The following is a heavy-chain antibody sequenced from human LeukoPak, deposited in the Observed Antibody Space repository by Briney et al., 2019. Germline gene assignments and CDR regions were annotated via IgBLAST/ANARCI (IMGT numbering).Heavy chain of an antibody. D-gene: IGHD4-17*01. CDR2: ISSSSTYI. V-gene: IGHV3-21*01. CDR1: GFTFSSYT. J-gene: IGHJ3*02. CDR3: ARLDYVDAFDI. Sequence: PGGSLRLSCAASGFTFSSYTMNWVRQAPGKGLEWVSPISSSSTYIYYADSLKGRFTISRDNAKNSLYLQMNSLRAEDTAVYYCARLDYVDAFDIWGQGTMVTVSS.